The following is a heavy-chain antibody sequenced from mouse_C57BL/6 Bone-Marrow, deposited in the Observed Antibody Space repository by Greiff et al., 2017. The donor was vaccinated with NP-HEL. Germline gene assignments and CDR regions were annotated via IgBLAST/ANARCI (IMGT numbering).Heavy chain of an antibody. J-gene: IGHJ4*01. CDR1: GFTFSDYY. CDR3: ASFNY. Sequence: DVKLEESGGGLVQPGGSLKLSCAASGFTFSDYYMYWVRQTPEKRLEWVAYISNGGGSTYYPDTVKGRFTISRDNAKNTLYLQMSRLKSEDTAMYYCASFNYWGQGTSVTVSS. V-gene: IGHV5-12*01. CDR2: ISNGGGST.